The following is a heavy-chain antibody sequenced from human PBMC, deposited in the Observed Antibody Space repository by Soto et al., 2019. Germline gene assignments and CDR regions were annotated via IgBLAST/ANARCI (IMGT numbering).Heavy chain of an antibody. V-gene: IGHV3-30*18. D-gene: IGHD2-15*01. J-gene: IGHJ6*04. Sequence: QVQLVESGGGVVQPGRSLRLSCAASGFTFSSYGMHWVRQAPGKGLEWVAVISYDGSNKYYADSVKGRFTISRDNSKNTLYLEMNSLRAEDTTVYYCAKDSGGSANYDYYGMDFWGKGTTVTVSS. CDR3: AKDSGGSANYDYYGMDF. CDR2: ISYDGSNK. CDR1: GFTFSSYG.